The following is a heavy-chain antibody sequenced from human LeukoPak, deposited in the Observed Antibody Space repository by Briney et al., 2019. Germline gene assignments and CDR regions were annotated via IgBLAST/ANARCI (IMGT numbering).Heavy chain of an antibody. J-gene: IGHJ4*02. CDR3: AKAFIFCSGVNCNLDY. CDR2: ISGSGGST. V-gene: IGHV3-23*01. Sequence: GGSLKLSCAASGFTFSSYAMSWVRQAPGKGLEWVSAISGSGGSTYYADSVKGRFTISRDNSKNTLYLQMNSLRAEDTAVYYCAKAFIFCSGVNCNLDYWGQGTLVTVSS. D-gene: IGHD2-15*01. CDR1: GFTFSSYA.